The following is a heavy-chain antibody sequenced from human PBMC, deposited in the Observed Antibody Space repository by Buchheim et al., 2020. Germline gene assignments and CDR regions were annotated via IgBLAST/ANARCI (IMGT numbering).Heavy chain of an antibody. D-gene: IGHD2-21*01. Sequence: QVQLQESGPGLVKPSGTLSLTCDVSGGSISSNYWWSWVRQPPGMGLEWIGEIYHSGSTNYNPSLKSRVHISVDKSKNQFSLKLTSVTAADTAVYYCARIPYYYYYGLDVWGQGTT. CDR1: GGSISSNYW. CDR3: ARIPYYYYYGLDV. V-gene: IGHV4-4*02. CDR2: IYHSGST. J-gene: IGHJ6*02.